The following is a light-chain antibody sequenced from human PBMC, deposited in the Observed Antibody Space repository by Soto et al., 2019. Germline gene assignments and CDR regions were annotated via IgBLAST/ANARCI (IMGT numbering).Light chain of an antibody. CDR2: WAS. CDR3: QQYYDAPQT. CDR1: QSVLYSSNNKNY. J-gene: IGKJ1*01. Sequence: DIVMTQSPDSLAESLGERATINCKSSQSVLYSSNNKNYLAWYQQKPGQPPKLLIYWASTRESGVPDRFSGSGSGTDLTLTISSLQAEDVAVYYCQQYYDAPQTFGQGTKVEIK. V-gene: IGKV4-1*01.